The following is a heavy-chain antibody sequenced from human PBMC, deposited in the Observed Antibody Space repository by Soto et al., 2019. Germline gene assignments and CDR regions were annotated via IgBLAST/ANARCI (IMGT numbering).Heavy chain of an antibody. CDR3: ASGQAERVAAPIDNDGLSKRFDS. V-gene: IGHV3-33*01. D-gene: IGHD6-19*01. J-gene: IGHJ5*01. CDR1: GFTFSNYG. CDR2: IWYEGVNK. Sequence: QVKVVESGGGVVPPGRSLSLSCAASGFTFSNYGMHWVRQAPGQGLEWLAAIWYEGVNKHYGDSVKGRFSTSRDNSKTTVDLQINSLRAGATAVYYGASGQAERVAAPIDNDGLSKRFDSWGPGTLFTVSS.